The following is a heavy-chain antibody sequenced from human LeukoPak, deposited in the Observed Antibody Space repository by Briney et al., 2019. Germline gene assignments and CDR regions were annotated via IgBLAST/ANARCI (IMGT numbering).Heavy chain of an antibody. J-gene: IGHJ4*02. D-gene: IGHD6-13*01. CDR1: GGSISSYY. V-gene: IGHV4-59*01. CDR2: IYYSGST. Sequence: PSETLSLTCTVSGGSISSYYWSWIRQPPGKGLEWIGYIYYSGSTNYNPSLKSRVTISVDTSKNQFSLKLSSVTAADTAVYYCARSYRYSSSWRHLDYWGPGTLVTVSS. CDR3: ARSYRYSSSWRHLDY.